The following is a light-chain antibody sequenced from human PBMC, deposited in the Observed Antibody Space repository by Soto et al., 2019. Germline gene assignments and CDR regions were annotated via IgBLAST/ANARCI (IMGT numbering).Light chain of an antibody. J-gene: IGKJ1*01. CDR1: QSISSW. CDR2: KAS. Sequence: DIQMTQSSSTLSASVGDRVTITCRASQSISSWLAWYQQKPGTAPNLLIYKASTLQGGVPSRFSGSGSGTEFTLTISSLQPDDSAIYYCQQYSDNWTFGQGTKVEIK. CDR3: QQYSDNWT. V-gene: IGKV1-5*03.